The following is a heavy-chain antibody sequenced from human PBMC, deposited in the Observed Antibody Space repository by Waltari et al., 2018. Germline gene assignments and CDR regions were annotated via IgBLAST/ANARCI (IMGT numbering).Heavy chain of an antibody. CDR1: GYTLTGSY. V-gene: IGHV1-2*02. D-gene: IGHD2-2*01. CDR2: INPNSGGT. Sequence: QVQLVQSGAEVKKPGASVKVSCKASGYTLTGSYMHWVRQAPGQGLEWMGWINPNSGGTIYAQNFQGRVTMTRDTSISTAYMELSRLRSDDTALYYCATGIVVVPAANRGYAFDIWGQGTMVTVSS. J-gene: IGHJ3*02. CDR3: ATGIVVVPAANRGYAFDI.